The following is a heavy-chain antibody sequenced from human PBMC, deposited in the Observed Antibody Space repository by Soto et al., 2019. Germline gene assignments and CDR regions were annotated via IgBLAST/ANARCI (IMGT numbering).Heavy chain of an antibody. CDR2: ISGSGGST. V-gene: IGHV3-23*01. CDR1: GFTFSSYA. D-gene: IGHD2-15*01. CDR3: ARDCGSCYQTAEYFQH. Sequence: EVQLLESGGGLVQPGGSLRLSGEASGFTFSSYAMSWVRQAPGKGLEWVSAISGSGGSTYYADSVKGRFTISRDNSKNTLYLQMNSLRAEDTAVYYCARDCGSCYQTAEYFQHWGQGTLVTVSS. J-gene: IGHJ1*01.